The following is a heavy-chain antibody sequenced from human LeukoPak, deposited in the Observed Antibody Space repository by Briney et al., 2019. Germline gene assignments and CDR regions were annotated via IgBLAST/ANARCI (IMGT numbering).Heavy chain of an antibody. CDR1: GGSISSYY. CDR3: ARGGDSGYDYLDF. D-gene: IGHD5-12*01. J-gene: IGHJ4*02. V-gene: IGHV4-59*08. CDR2: IYYSGST. Sequence: PSETLSLTCTVSGGSISSYYWSWIRQPPGKGLEWIGYIYYSGSTTYNPSLKSRVTMSVDTSKNQFSLKLSSVTAADTAVYYCARGGDSGYDYLDFWGQGTLVTVSS.